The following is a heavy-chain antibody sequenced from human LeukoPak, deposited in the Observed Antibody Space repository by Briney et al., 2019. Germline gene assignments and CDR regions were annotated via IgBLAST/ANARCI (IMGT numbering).Heavy chain of an antibody. Sequence: SETLSLTCTVSGGSISSSSYYWGWIRQPPGKGLEWIGSIYYSGDTNSNPSLKSRVTMSLDTSKNQLSLRLTSVTAADTAVYYCARHKVVVAATLNFDYWGQGTLVTVSS. CDR2: IYYSGDT. V-gene: IGHV4-39*01. J-gene: IGHJ4*02. D-gene: IGHD2-15*01. CDR1: GGSISSSSYY. CDR3: ARHKVVVAATLNFDY.